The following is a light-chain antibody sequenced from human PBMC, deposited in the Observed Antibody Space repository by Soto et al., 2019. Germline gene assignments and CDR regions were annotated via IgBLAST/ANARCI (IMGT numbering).Light chain of an antibody. J-gene: IGKJ4*01. V-gene: IGKV3-11*01. CDR1: QSVGNF. Sequence: EIVLTQSPATLSFSPGERATLSCRASQSVGNFLAWYQQKPGQAPRLLFYDASNRATGIPARFSGSGSGTDFTLTISSLEPADFAVYYCQQRTNWPPSLTFGGGTKMEIK. CDR3: QQRTNWPPSLT. CDR2: DAS.